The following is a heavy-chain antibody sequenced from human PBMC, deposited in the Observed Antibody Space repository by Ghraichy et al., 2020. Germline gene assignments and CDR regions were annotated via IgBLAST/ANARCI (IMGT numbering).Heavy chain of an antibody. CDR2: IYYSGST. CDR3: ARGRADPGYYYDSSGYDYFDY. V-gene: IGHV4-30-4*01. Sequence: SETLSLTCTVSGGSISSGDYYWSWIRQPPGKGLEWIGYIYYSGSTYYNPSLKSRVTISVDTSKNQFSLKLSSVTAADTAVYYCARGRADPGYYYDSSGYDYFDYWGQGTLVTVSS. D-gene: IGHD3-22*01. CDR1: GGSISSGDYY. J-gene: IGHJ4*02.